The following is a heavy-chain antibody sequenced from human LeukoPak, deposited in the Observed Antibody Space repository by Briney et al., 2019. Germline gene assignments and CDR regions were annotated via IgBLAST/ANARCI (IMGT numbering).Heavy chain of an antibody. V-gene: IGHV3-23*01. CDR3: AKDQLTGGYNYGYGTFDI. CDR2: ISGRDGYT. CDR1: GFTFSTYA. D-gene: IGHD5-18*01. J-gene: IGHJ3*02. Sequence: GGSLRLSCAASGFTFSTYAVSWVRQAPGKGLEWVSIISGRDGYTHYADAVKGRSTISRDNSKNTLYLQMNSLRAEDTAVYYCAKDQLTGGYNYGYGTFDILGQGTMVTVS.